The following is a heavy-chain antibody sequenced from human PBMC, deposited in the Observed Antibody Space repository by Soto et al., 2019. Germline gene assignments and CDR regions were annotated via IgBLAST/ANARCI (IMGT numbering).Heavy chain of an antibody. V-gene: IGHV4-34*01. D-gene: IGHD6-19*01. Sequence: SETLSLTCAVYGGSFSDFYWTWIRQPPGKGLEWIGEINHSGSTNYNPSLKSRVAISVDTSKNQFSLNLTSVTAADTAVYYCGPRGAVADPRGYWGQGTMVTVS. CDR2: INHSGST. J-gene: IGHJ4*02. CDR1: GGSFSDFY. CDR3: GPRGAVADPRGY.